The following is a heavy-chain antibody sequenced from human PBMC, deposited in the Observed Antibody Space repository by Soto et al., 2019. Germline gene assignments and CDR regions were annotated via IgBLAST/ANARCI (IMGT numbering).Heavy chain of an antibody. CDR1: GYTFSGYY. Sequence: ASVKVSCKASGYTFSGYYMHWVRQAPGQGLEWMGWINPNSGGTNYAQKFQGWVTMTRDTSISTAYMELSRLRSDDTAVYYCARSLGFLEWFLGYWGQGTLVTVSS. D-gene: IGHD3-3*01. J-gene: IGHJ4*02. CDR2: INPNSGGT. V-gene: IGHV1-2*04. CDR3: ARSLGFLEWFLGY.